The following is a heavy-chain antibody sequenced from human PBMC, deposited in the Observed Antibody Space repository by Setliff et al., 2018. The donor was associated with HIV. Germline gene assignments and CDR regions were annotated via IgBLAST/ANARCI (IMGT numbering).Heavy chain of an antibody. CDR3: AGGDLYGDYAFSY. CDR1: GGSFSGYY. CDR2: INHSGST. V-gene: IGHV4-34*01. Sequence: KPSETLSLTCAVYGGSFSGYYWSWIRQPPGKGLEWIGEINHSGSTNYNPSLKSRVTISVDTSNNQFSLKLSSVTAADTAVYYCAGGDLYGDYAFSYWGQGTLVTVSS. D-gene: IGHD4-17*01. J-gene: IGHJ4*02.